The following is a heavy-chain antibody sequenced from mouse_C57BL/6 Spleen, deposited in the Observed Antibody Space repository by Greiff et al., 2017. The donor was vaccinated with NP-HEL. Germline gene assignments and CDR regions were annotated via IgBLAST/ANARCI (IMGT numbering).Heavy chain of an antibody. CDR2: ISYDGSN. CDR1: GYSITSGYY. D-gene: IGHD4-1*01. V-gene: IGHV3-6*01. J-gene: IGHJ4*01. Sequence: DVQLVESGPGLVKPSQSLSLTCSVTGYSITSGYYWNWIRQFPGNKLEWMGYISYDGSNNYNPSLKNRISITRDTSKNQFFLKLNSVTTEDTATYYCARDNWDYYYAMDYWGQGTSVTVSS. CDR3: ARDNWDYYYAMDY.